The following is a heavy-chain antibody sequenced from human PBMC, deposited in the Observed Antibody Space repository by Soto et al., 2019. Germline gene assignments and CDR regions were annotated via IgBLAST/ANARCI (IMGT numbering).Heavy chain of an antibody. Sequence: GGSLRLSCAASGFTFSSYAMSWVRQAPGKGLEWVSAISGSGGSTYYADSVKGRFTISRDNSKNTLYLQMNSLRAEDTAVYYCAKAPTYYYGSGSLYFDYWGQGTLVTVSS. V-gene: IGHV3-23*01. CDR3: AKAPTYYYGSGSLYFDY. D-gene: IGHD3-10*01. CDR1: GFTFSSYA. J-gene: IGHJ4*02. CDR2: ISGSGGST.